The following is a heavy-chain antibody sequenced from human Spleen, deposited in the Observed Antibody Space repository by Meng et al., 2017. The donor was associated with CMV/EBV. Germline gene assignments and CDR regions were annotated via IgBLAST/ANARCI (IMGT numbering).Heavy chain of an antibody. Sequence: ESLKISCTVSGYSITSDYYWGWIRQPPGKGLEWIGSIYQSGSTHYNSSLRGRVTISVDTSKNHFCLILNSVTAADTAVYYCARVTSGFGTTFDYWGQGALVTVSS. V-gene: IGHV4-38-2*02. J-gene: IGHJ4*02. CDR2: IYQSGST. CDR1: GYSITSDYY. D-gene: IGHD3-10*01. CDR3: ARVTSGFGTTFDY.